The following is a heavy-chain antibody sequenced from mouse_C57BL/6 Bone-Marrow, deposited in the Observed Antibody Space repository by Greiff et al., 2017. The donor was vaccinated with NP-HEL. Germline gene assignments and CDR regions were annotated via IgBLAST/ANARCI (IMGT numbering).Heavy chain of an antibody. CDR3: TAATVVATADY. J-gene: IGHJ2*01. Sequence: EVKVVESGGGLVQPGGSMKLSCVASGFTFSNYWMNWVRQSPEKGLEWVAQIRLKSDNYATHYAESVKGRFTISRDDTKSSVYLQMNNLRAEDTGIYYCTAATVVATADYWGQGTTLTVSS. V-gene: IGHV6-3*01. CDR2: IRLKSDNYAT. CDR1: GFTFSNYW. D-gene: IGHD1-1*01.